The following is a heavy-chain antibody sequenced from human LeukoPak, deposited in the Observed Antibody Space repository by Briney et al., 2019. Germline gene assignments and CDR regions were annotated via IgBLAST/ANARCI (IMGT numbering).Heavy chain of an antibody. V-gene: IGHV4-59*01. J-gene: IGHJ6*02. D-gene: IGHD3-3*01. CDR3: ARVRREIFGVVDV. CDR1: GGSISSYY. Sequence: SETLPLTCTVSGGSISSYYWSWIRQPPGKGLEWIGYIYYSGSTNYNPSLKSRVTISVDTSKNQFSLKLSSVTAADTAVYYCARVRREIFGVVDVWGQGTTVTVSS. CDR2: IYYSGST.